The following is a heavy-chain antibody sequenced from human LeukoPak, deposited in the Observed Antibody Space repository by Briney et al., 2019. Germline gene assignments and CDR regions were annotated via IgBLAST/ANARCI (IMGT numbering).Heavy chain of an antibody. CDR2: INAGNGNT. V-gene: IGHV1-3*03. D-gene: IGHD6-19*01. CDR3: ARDERLDLDY. CDR1: GYTFTSYA. J-gene: IGHJ4*02. Sequence: ASVKLSCKASGYTFTSYAMHWVRQAPGQRLEWMGWINAGNGNTKYSQEFQGRVTITRDTSASTTYMELSSLRSEDMAVYYCARDERLDLDYWGQGTLVTVSS.